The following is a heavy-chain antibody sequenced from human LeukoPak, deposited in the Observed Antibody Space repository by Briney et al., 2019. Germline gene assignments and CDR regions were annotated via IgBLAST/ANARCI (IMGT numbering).Heavy chain of an antibody. V-gene: IGHV4-38-2*02. CDR3: ARHRAYYYYYMDV. J-gene: IGHJ6*03. Sequence: SETLSLTCTVSGSSMSSDYYWGWIRQPPGKGLEWIGSISDSGSAYYNPSLKSRVTISVDTSKNQFSLKLSSVTAADTAVYYCARHRAYYYYYMDVWGKGTTVTISS. CDR1: GSSMSSDYY. CDR2: ISDSGSA.